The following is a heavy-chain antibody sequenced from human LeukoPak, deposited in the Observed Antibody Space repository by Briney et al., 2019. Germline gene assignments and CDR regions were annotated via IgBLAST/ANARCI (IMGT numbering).Heavy chain of an antibody. D-gene: IGHD3-10*01. CDR3: AKVPWFGEPYYMDV. CDR2: ISSSSSYI. V-gene: IGHV3-21*01. CDR1: GFTFSSYS. J-gene: IGHJ6*03. Sequence: GGSLRLSCAASGFTFSSYSMNWVRQAPGKGLEWVSSISSSSSYIHYADSVKGRFTISRDNAKNSLYLQMNSLRAEDTAVYYCAKVPWFGEPYYMDVWGKGTTVTVSS.